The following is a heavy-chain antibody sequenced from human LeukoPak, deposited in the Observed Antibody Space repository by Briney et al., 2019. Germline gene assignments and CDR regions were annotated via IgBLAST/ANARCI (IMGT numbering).Heavy chain of an antibody. D-gene: IGHD6-6*01. CDR2: IKEDGSEK. V-gene: IGHV3-7*04. CDR1: GFTFSNSW. Sequence: PGGSLRLSCAASGFTFSNSWMSWLRQAAGQGLEWVVHIKEDGSEKSYVDSVKGRFTISRDNAKNSLYLQMNSLRAEDTAVYYCARVVVYFDYWGQGTLVTVSS. J-gene: IGHJ4*02. CDR3: ARVVVYFDY.